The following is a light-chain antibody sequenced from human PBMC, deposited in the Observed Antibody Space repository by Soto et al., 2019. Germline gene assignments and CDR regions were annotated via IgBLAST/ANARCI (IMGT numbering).Light chain of an antibody. V-gene: IGKV4-1*01. Sequence: DIVMTQSPDSLAVSLGERATINCKSSQSVLYSSNNKNYLAWYQQKPGQPPKLLIYWASTRESGVPDRFSGSGSGTDFALPISSLQAEDVAVYSCHQSYSTLPTFGQGTKVEIK. CDR2: WAS. J-gene: IGKJ1*01. CDR3: HQSYSTLPT. CDR1: QSVLYSSNNKNY.